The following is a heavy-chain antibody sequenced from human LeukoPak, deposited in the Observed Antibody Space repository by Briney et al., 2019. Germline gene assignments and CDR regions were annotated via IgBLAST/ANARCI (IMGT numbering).Heavy chain of an antibody. D-gene: IGHD1-26*01. CDR1: GGTFSSYA. J-gene: IGHJ4*02. CDR3: ARDYSGSYSFDY. V-gene: IGHV1-69*13. CDR2: IIPIFGTA. Sequence: SVKVSCKASGGTFSSYAISWVRQAPGQGLEWMGGIIPIFGTANYAQKFQGRVTITADESTSTAYMELSSLRSEDTAVYYCARDYSGSYSFDYWGRGTLVTVSS.